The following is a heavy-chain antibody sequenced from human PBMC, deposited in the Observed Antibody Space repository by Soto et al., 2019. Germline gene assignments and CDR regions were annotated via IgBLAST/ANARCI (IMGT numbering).Heavy chain of an antibody. V-gene: IGHV1-3*01. D-gene: IGHD6-19*01. CDR2: INAGNGNT. CDR3: ARAEGIAVAGTYMDV. Sequence: VSVKVSCKASGYTFTSYAMHWVRQAPGQRLEWMGWINAGNGNTKYSQKFQGRVTITRDTSASTAYMELSSLRSEDTAVYYCARAEGIAVAGTYMDVWGQGTTVTVSS. CDR1: GYTFTSYA. J-gene: IGHJ6*02.